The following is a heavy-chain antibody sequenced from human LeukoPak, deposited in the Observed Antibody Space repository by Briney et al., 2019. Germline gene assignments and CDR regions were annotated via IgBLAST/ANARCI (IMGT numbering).Heavy chain of an antibody. V-gene: IGHV1-69*06. CDR2: IIPIFGTA. Sequence: SVKLSCKASGGTFSSYAISWVRQAPGQGLEWMGGIIPIFGTANYAQKFQGRVTITADKSTSTAYMELSSLRSEDTAVYYCARGTQWAAYYYMDVWGKGTTVTVSS. CDR3: ARGTQWAAYYYMDV. D-gene: IGHD2-8*01. J-gene: IGHJ6*03. CDR1: GGTFSSYA.